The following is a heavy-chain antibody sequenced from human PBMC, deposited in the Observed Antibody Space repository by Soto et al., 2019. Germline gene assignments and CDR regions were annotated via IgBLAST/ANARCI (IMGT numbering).Heavy chain of an antibody. CDR3: GRLGLRLGEVLPSGIDF. V-gene: IGHV4-39*01. Sequence: SETLSLTCSVSVGSIRSNNYYWGWIRQPPGRGLEWIATIYYSGSTYYNPSLKSRVTIFVDMSKNQFSLKLSSVTAADTAHYYCGRLGLRLGEVLPSGIDFWGQGTLVTVSS. CDR1: VGSIRSNNYY. J-gene: IGHJ4*02. D-gene: IGHD3-10*01. CDR2: IYYSGST.